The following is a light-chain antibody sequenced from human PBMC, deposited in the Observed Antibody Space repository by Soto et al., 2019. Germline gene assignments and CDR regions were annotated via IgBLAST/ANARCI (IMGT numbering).Light chain of an antibody. V-gene: IGKV1-39*01. CDR2: AAS. J-gene: IGKJ1*01. CDR3: QHSYSTPPT. Sequence: DIQMTQSPSSLSASVGDRVTITCRASQSISSYLNWYQQKPGKAPKLLIYAASSLQSGVPSRFSGSGSGTDFTLAISSLQAEDVAVYYCQHSYSTPPTFGQGTKVEI. CDR1: QSISSY.